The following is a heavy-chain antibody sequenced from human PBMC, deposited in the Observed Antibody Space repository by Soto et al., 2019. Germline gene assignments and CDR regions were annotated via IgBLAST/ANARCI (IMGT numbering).Heavy chain of an antibody. CDR2: IYWDDDK. J-gene: IGHJ4*02. CDR1: GFSFSTSAVG. Sequence: SGPTLVNPTQTLTLTCTFSGFSFSTSAVGVGWIRQPPGKALEWLALIYWDDDKRYSPSLKSRLTITKDTSRNQVVVTMTNMDPVDTATYYCAHVYWAASGTRYYFDYWGQGTLVTVS. V-gene: IGHV2-5*02. CDR3: AHVYWAASGTRYYFDY. D-gene: IGHD6-13*01.